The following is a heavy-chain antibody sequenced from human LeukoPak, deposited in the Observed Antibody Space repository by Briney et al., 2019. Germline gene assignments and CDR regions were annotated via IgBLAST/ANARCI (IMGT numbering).Heavy chain of an antibody. Sequence: PSETLSLTCTVSGGSISSGSYYWSWIRQPAGKGLEWIGRIYTSGSTNYNPSLKSRVTISVDTSKNQFSLKLSSETAADTAVYYCASTPTMVRGVIYYYYMDVWGKGTTVTISS. D-gene: IGHD3-10*01. CDR3: ASTPTMVRGVIYYYYMDV. V-gene: IGHV4-61*02. CDR2: IYTSGST. J-gene: IGHJ6*03. CDR1: GGSISSGSYY.